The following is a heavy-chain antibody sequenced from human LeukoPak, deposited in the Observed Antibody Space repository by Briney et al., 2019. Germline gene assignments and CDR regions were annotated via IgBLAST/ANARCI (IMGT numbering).Heavy chain of an antibody. V-gene: IGHV1-2*02. CDR1: GYTFTGYY. Sequence: ASVKVSCKASGYTFTGYYKHWVRQAPGQGLEWMGWINPNSGGTNYAQEFQGRVTMTRDTSISTAYMELSRLRSDDTAVYYCARGRGLELRGQGWFDPWGQGTLVTVSS. CDR2: INPNSGGT. D-gene: IGHD1-7*01. CDR3: ARGRGLELRGQGWFDP. J-gene: IGHJ5*02.